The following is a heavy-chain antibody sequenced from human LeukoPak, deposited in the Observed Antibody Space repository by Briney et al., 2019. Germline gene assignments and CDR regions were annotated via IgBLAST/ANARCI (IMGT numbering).Heavy chain of an antibody. J-gene: IGHJ4*02. V-gene: IGHV3-48*01. CDR2: ISSSSSTI. CDR3: ARGARYFDY. Sequence: EGSLRLSCAASGFTFSSYGINWVRQAPGKGLEWVSYISSSSSTIYYADSVKGRFTISRGNAKNSLYLQMNSLRAADTAVYYCARGARYFDYWGQGTLVTVSS. CDR1: GFTFSSYG.